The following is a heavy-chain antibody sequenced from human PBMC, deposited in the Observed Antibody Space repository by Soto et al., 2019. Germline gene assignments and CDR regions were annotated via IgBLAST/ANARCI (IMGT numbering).Heavy chain of an antibody. V-gene: IGHV5-10-1*01. D-gene: IGHD3-22*01. CDR3: ARQIYDSDTGPNFQYHFDS. J-gene: IGHJ4*02. CDR2: IDPSDSQT. CDR1: GYSFAGYW. Sequence: GESLKISCKGSGYSFAGYWITWVRQKPGKGLEWMGRIDPSDSQTYYSPSFRGHVTISVTKSITTVFLQWSSLRASDTAMYYCARQIYDSDTGPNFQYHFDSWGQGPPVTVSS.